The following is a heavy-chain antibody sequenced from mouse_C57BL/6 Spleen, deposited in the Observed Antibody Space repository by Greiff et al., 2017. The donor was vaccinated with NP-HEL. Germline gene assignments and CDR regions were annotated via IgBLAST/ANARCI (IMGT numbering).Heavy chain of an antibody. V-gene: IGHV1-64*01. CDR1: GYTFTSYW. CDR3: ARPPYYYGSSGDFDY. Sequence: QVQLQQPGAELVKPGASVKLSCKASGYTFTSYWMHWVKQRPGQGLEWIGMIHPNSGSTNYNEKFKSKATLTVDKSSSTAYMQLSSLTSEDSAVYYCARPPYYYGSSGDFDYWGQGTTLTVSS. CDR2: IHPNSGST. D-gene: IGHD1-1*01. J-gene: IGHJ2*01.